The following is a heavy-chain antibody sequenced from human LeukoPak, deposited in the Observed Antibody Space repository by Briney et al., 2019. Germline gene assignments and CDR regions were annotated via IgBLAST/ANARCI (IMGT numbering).Heavy chain of an antibody. CDR1: GFIFSNYE. Sequence: QPGGSLRLSCAASGFIFSNYEMNWVRQAPGKGLEWVSYISSSGSTTYYADSVKGRFTISRDNAKNSPFLQMNSLRAEDTAVYFCARMFEFWGQGTLVTVSS. V-gene: IGHV3-48*03. J-gene: IGHJ4*02. CDR2: ISSSGSTT. CDR3: ARMFEF.